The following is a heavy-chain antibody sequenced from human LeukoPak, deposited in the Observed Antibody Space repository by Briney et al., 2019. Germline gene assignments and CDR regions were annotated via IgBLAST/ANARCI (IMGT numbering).Heavy chain of an antibody. V-gene: IGHV3-7*01. J-gene: IGHJ5*01. Sequence: GGSLRLSCAASGFTISSHWMSWIRQAPGKGLEWVANIKQDGSEKYYVDSVKGRFTISRDNAKNSLYLQMNSLRAEDTAVYYCAGTGSSWSYNWFDPWGQGTLVTVSS. CDR2: IKQDGSEK. D-gene: IGHD6-13*01. CDR3: AGTGSSWSYNWFDP. CDR1: GFTISSHW.